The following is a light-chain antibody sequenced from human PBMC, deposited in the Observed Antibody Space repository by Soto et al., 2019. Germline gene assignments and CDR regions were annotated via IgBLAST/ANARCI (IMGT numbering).Light chain of an antibody. CDR2: EVS. CDR1: TSDVGGYIS. V-gene: IGLV2-14*01. CDR3: SSFRGTATLDV. Sequence: QSALTQPASVSGSPGQSVTISCTGTTSDVGGYISVSWYQQHPGKAPKLMIYEVSNRPSGVSNRFSGSKSGDTASLTISGLQAEDEADYYCSSFRGTATLDVFGTGTKLTVL. J-gene: IGLJ1*01.